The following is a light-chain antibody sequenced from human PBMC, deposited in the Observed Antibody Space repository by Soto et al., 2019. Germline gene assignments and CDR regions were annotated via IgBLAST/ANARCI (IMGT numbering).Light chain of an antibody. V-gene: IGKV3-15*01. CDR1: QSVSSY. Sequence: EIVMTQSPATLSVSPGERATLSCRASQSVSSYLAWYQQKPGLPPRLLIYDASTRATGIPDRFSGSGPGTDFTLTISSLQSADFAVYYCQQYSHGPRLYTFGRGTKLEIK. CDR3: QQYSHGPRLYT. CDR2: DAS. J-gene: IGKJ2*01.